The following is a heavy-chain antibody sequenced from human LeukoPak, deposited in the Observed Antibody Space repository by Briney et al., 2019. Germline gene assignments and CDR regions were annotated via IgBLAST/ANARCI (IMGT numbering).Heavy chain of an antibody. J-gene: IGHJ4*02. Sequence: GESLKISCKGSGYSFTSYWIGWVRQMPGKGLELMGIIYPGDSDTRYSPSFQGQVTISADKSISTAYLQWSSLKASDTAMYYCARTYYDSSGYLDYWGQGTLVTVSS. CDR3: ARTYYDSSGYLDY. CDR2: IYPGDSDT. CDR1: GYSFTSYW. D-gene: IGHD3-22*01. V-gene: IGHV5-51*01.